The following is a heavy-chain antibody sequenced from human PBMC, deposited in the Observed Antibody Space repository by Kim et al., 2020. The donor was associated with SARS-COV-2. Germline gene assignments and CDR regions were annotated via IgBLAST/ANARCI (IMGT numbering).Heavy chain of an antibody. Sequence: KYSKRLQERVTFIRDTSASTAYMELSSLRSEDTAVYYCARERFAGFGADYWGQGILVTVSS. J-gene: IGHJ4*02. D-gene: IGHD3-10*01. V-gene: IGHV1-3*01. CDR3: ARERFAGFGADY.